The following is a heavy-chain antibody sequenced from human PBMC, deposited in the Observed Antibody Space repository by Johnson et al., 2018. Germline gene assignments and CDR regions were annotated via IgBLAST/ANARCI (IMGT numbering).Heavy chain of an antibody. D-gene: IGHD6-19*01. Sequence: QVQLVESGGGVVQPGRSLRLSCAASGFTFSSYGMHWVRQAPGKGLEWVAVISYDGSNKYYADSVKGRFTISRDNSKNTLYLQMNSLRAEDTGVYYWAKDPMGWHYYYYYMDVWGKGTTVTVSS. CDR1: GFTFSSYG. J-gene: IGHJ6*03. V-gene: IGHV3-30*18. CDR2: ISYDGSNK. CDR3: AKDPMGWHYYYYYMDV.